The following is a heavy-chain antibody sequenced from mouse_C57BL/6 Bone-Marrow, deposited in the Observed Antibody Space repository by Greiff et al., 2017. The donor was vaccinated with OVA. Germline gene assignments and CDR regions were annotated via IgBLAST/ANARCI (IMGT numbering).Heavy chain of an antibody. J-gene: IGHJ1*03. V-gene: IGHV1-69*01. D-gene: IGHD2-1*01. Sequence: QVQLQQPGAELVMPGASVKLSCKASGYTFTSYWMHWVKQRPGQGLEWIGEIDPSDSYTNYNQKFKGKSTLTVDKSYSTAYMQLSSLTSEDSAVYYCARSIYYGNYWYFDVWGTGTTVTVSS. CDR1: GYTFTSYW. CDR3: ARSIYYGNYWYFDV. CDR2: IDPSDSYT.